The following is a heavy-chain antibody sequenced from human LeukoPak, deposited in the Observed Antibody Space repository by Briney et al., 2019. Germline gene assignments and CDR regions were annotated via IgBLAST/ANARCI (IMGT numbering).Heavy chain of an antibody. CDR2: FDPEDGET. CDR3: AREVFGEPLSSDAFDI. D-gene: IGHD3-10*01. J-gene: IGHJ3*02. Sequence: ASVKVSCKVSGYTLTELSMHWVRQAPGKGLEWMGGFDPEDGETIYAQKFQGRVTMTRDTSTSTVYMELSSLRSEDTAVYYCAREVFGEPLSSDAFDIWGQGTMVTVSS. CDR1: GYTLTELS. V-gene: IGHV1-24*01.